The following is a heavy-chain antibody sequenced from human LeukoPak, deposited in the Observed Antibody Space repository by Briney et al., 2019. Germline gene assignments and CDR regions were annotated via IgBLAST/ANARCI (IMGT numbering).Heavy chain of an antibody. CDR1: GFTFSTYS. Sequence: GGTLRLSCAASGFTFSTYSMHWVRQAPGKGLVWVSRINSVGSSASYADSVRGRFTTSRDNAKNTLYLQMNSLRAEDTAVYYCARTEGFDCWGQGTLVTVSS. CDR3: ARTEGFDC. CDR2: INSVGSSA. J-gene: IGHJ4*02. V-gene: IGHV3-74*01.